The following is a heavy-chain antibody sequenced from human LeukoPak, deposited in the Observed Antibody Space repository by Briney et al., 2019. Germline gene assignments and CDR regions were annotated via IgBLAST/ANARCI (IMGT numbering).Heavy chain of an antibody. Sequence: TGGSLRLSCAASEFTFNTYWMRWLRQAPGKGLEWVANIKQDGSDKYYVDSVKGRFTISRDNAKNSLYLQMNSLRAEDTAVYYCARLIIAGFDYWGQGTLVTVSS. D-gene: IGHD3-22*01. CDR2: IKQDGSDK. J-gene: IGHJ4*02. CDR1: EFTFNTYW. V-gene: IGHV3-7*02. CDR3: ARLIIAGFDY.